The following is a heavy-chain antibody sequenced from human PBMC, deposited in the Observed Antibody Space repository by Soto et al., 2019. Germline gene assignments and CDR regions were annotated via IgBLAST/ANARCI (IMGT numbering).Heavy chain of an antibody. J-gene: IGHJ6*02. CDR3: ARAGYCSGGRCYSPYYYYYGMDV. Sequence: GGSLRLSCGASAFSFSHYAMHWVRQAPGKGLECVAVISYDGNIKRYADSVKGRFTISRDNSENTLYLQMNSLSPEDTAVYYCARAGYCSGGRCYSPYYYYYGMDVWGQGTPVTVSS. D-gene: IGHD2-15*01. V-gene: IGHV3-30-3*01. CDR1: AFSFSHYA. CDR2: ISYDGNIK.